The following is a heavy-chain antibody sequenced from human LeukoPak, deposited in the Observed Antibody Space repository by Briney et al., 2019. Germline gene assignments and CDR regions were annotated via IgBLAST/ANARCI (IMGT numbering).Heavy chain of an antibody. J-gene: IGHJ6*03. CDR2: IYYSGST. CDR3: ARLGVLSGMDV. CDR1: GGSFSGYY. V-gene: IGHV4-59*01. Sequence: SETLSLTCAVYGGSFSGYYWSWIRQPPGKGLEWIGYIYYSGSTNYNPSLKSRVTISVDTSKNQFSLKLSSVTAADTAVYYCARLGVLSGMDVWGKGTTVTISS. D-gene: IGHD3-10*01.